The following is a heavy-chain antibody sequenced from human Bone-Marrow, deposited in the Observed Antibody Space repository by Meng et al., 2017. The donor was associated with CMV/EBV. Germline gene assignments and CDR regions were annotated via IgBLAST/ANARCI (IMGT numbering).Heavy chain of an antibody. CDR3: ARLTSYYDFWSGIEVDAFDI. CDR1: GYTFTGYY. V-gene: IGHV1-2*02. J-gene: IGHJ3*02. D-gene: IGHD3-3*01. CDR2: INPNSGGT. Sequence: ASVKVSCKASGYTFTGYYMHWVRQAPGQGLEWMGWINPNSGGTNYAQKFQGRVTMTRDTSISTAYMELSRLRSDDTAVYYCARLTSYYDFWSGIEVDAFDIWGQGPMVTF.